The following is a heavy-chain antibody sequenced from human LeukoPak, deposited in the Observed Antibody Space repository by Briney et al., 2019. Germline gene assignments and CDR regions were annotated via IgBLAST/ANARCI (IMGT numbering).Heavy chain of an antibody. CDR2: ISYDGSNK. Sequence: PGRSLRLTCAASGFTFSSYAMHWVRQAPGKGLEWVAVISYDGSNKYYADSVKGRFTISRDNSKNTLYLQMNSLRAEDTAVYYCARDHLRYFDWLLTGYWGQGTLVTVSS. CDR3: ARDHLRYFDWLLTGY. D-gene: IGHD3-9*01. CDR1: GFTFSSYA. V-gene: IGHV3-30*04. J-gene: IGHJ4*02.